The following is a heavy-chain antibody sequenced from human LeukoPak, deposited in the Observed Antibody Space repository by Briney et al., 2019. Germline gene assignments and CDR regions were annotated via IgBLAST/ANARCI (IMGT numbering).Heavy chain of an antibody. D-gene: IGHD4-17*01. J-gene: IGHJ6*03. CDR3: ARAMTTEAPYYMDV. CDR2: ISSSTACI. V-gene: IGHV3-21*01. Sequence: GGSLRLSCAVSGFTFSGYSMNWVRQAPGKGLGWVSSISSSTACIYYADSMKGRLTVSRDNAKNSLYLQMNSLRAEDTAVYYCARAMTTEAPYYMDVWGEGTTVTVSS. CDR1: GFTFSGYS.